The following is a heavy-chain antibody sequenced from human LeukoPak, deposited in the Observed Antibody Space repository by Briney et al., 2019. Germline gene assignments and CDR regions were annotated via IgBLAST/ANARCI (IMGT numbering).Heavy chain of an antibody. CDR1: GFAFSNYA. CDR2: ISTSGSDI. D-gene: IGHD4-17*01. V-gene: IGHV3-48*03. J-gene: IGHJ1*01. Sequence: GRSLRLSCAASGFAFSNYAMNWVRQAPGKWLEWVSYISTSGSDIYYADSVKGRFTISGDNSKNTLYLQMNSLRSEDTALYYCARDATGDGDLESWGQGTLVTVS. CDR3: ARDATGDGDLES.